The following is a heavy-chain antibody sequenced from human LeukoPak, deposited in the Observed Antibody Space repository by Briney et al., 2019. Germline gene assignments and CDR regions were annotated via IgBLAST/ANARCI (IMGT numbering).Heavy chain of an antibody. V-gene: IGHV3-20*04. CDR2: INRNGGST. CDR1: GFTVSSNY. Sequence: PGGSLRLSCAASGFTVSSNYMSRVRQPPGKGLEWVSGINRNGGSTDYADSVKGRFTISRDNAKNSHFLQMNSLRVEDTALYYCARGFRNGPFDCWGQGTLVTVSS. J-gene: IGHJ4*02. CDR3: ARGFRNGPFDC. D-gene: IGHD2-8*01.